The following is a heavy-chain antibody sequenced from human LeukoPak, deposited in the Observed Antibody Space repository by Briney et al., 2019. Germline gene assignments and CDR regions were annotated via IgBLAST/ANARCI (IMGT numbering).Heavy chain of an antibody. CDR3: ARDPNWGSEARHFDY. CDR2: IIPIYGIA. Sequence: SVKVSCKASGYTFTDYYIHWVRQAPGQGLEWMGGIIPIYGIANYAQKFQGRVTITADESTSTAYMELSSLRSEDTAVYYCARDPNWGSEARHFDYWGQGTLVTVSS. V-gene: IGHV1-69*13. D-gene: IGHD7-27*01. J-gene: IGHJ4*02. CDR1: GYTFTDYY.